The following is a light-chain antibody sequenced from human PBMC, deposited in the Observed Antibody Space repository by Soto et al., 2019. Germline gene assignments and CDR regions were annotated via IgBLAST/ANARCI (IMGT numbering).Light chain of an antibody. CDR3: RSYTSSSTPV. CDR2: DVS. CDR1: SSDVGGYNY. J-gene: IGLJ2*01. V-gene: IGLV2-14*01. Sequence: QSALTQPASVSGSPGQSITISCTGTSSDVGGYNYVSWYQQHPGKAPKLMIYDVSNRPSGVSNRVSGSKSGNTASLTISGLQAQDEADYYCRSYTSSSTPVFGGGTKLTVL.